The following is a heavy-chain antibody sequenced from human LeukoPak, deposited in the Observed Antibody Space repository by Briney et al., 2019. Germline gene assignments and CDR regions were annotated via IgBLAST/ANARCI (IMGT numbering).Heavy chain of an antibody. CDR2: ISSSSSTI. J-gene: IGHJ6*04. V-gene: IGHV3-48*04. Sequence: PGGSLRLPCAASGFTFSSHSMNWVRQAPGKGLEWVSYISSSSSTIYYADSVKGRFTISRDNAKNSLYLQMNSLRAEDTAVYYCARGSYPMDVWGKGTTVTVSS. CDR3: ARGSYPMDV. CDR1: GFTFSSHS.